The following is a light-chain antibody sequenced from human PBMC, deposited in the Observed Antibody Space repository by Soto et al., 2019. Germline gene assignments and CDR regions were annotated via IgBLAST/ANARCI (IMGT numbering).Light chain of an antibody. CDR2: ENN. J-gene: IGLJ2*01. CDR3: GTWDSSLSAVV. CDR1: SSNIGNNY. V-gene: IGLV1-51*02. Sequence: QSALTQPPSVSAAPGQKVTISCSGSSSNIGNNYVSWYQQLPGTAPKLLIYENNKRPSGIPDRFSGSKSGTSATLGITGLRTGDEADYYCGTWDSSLSAVVFGGGTKLTVL.